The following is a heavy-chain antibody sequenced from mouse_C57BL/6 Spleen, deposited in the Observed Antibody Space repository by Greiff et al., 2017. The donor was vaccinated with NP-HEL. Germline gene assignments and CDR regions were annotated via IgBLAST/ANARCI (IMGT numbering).Heavy chain of an antibody. Sequence: QVQLQQPGAELVKPGASVKLSCKASGYTFTSYWMQWVKQRPGQGLEWIGEIDPSDSYTNYNQKFKGKATLTVDTSSSTAYMQLSSLTSEDSAVYYCARPRPYYSNSYYFDYWGQGTTLTVSS. CDR1: GYTFTSYW. CDR2: IDPSDSYT. CDR3: ARPRPYYSNSYYFDY. V-gene: IGHV1-50*01. D-gene: IGHD2-5*01. J-gene: IGHJ2*01.